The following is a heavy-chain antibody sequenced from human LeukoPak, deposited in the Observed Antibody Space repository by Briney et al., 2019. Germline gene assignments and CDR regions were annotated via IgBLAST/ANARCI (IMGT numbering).Heavy chain of an antibody. J-gene: IGHJ2*01. CDR3: AKDADTATIIYWYFDL. CDR2: ISDDGSNT. V-gene: IGHV3-30*18. Sequence: GGSPRLSCTASGFTFSSFGMHWVRQAPGKGLEWVAVISDDGSNTYYADSVKGRFTISRDNSKNTLFLQMNSLRAEDTAVYYCAKDADTATIIYWYFDLWGRGTLVTVSS. D-gene: IGHD5-18*01. CDR1: GFTFSSFG.